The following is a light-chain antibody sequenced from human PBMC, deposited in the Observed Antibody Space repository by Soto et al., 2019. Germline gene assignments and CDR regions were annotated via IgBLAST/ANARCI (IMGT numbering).Light chain of an antibody. V-gene: IGKV1D-12*01. CDR1: QDVGRW. CDR3: QQARSFPVT. J-gene: IGKJ5*01. CDR2: ATS. Sequence: DIQMTQSPSSLSASVGDTVTITCRSSQDVGRWLSWYQQKPGKAPKILIFATSTLQSGVPSRFSGSGSRTDFTLTIKSLQSEDFANYYCQQARSFPVTFGQGTRLEI.